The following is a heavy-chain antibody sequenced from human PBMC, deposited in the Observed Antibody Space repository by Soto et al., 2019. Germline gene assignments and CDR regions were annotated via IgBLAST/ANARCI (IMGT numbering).Heavy chain of an antibody. J-gene: IGHJ6*02. V-gene: IGHV3-23*01. CDR1: GFSFSTYA. D-gene: IGHD4-17*01. CDR3: ARGSTADYYGMDV. CDR2: IRTGGGSS. Sequence: PGGSLRLSCAASGFSFSTYAMSWVRQAPGKGLEWVSTIRTGGGSSYYADSVKGRFTISRDNSKNTLYLQMNSLRAEDTAVYYCARGSTADYYGMDVWGQGTTVTVSS.